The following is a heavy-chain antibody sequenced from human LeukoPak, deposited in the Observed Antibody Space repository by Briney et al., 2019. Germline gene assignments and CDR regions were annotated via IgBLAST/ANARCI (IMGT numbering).Heavy chain of an antibody. CDR3: ARHRAPYYYDSGGSSDAFDI. V-gene: IGHV1-69*13. Sequence: SVKVSCKASGGTFSSYAISWVRQAPGQGLEWMGGIIPIFGTANYAQKFQGRVTITADESTSTAYMELSSLRSEDTAVYYCARHRAPYYYDSGGSSDAFDIWGQGTMVTVSS. D-gene: IGHD3-22*01. CDR2: IIPIFGTA. CDR1: GGTFSSYA. J-gene: IGHJ3*02.